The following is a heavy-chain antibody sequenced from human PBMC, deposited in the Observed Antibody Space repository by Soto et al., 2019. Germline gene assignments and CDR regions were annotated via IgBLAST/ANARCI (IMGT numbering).Heavy chain of an antibody. CDR3: AGLYGSGSYYNIGHY. Sequence: GESLKISCKGSGYSFTSYWIGWVRQMSGKGLEWMGIIYPGDSDTRYSPSFQGQVTISADKSISTAYLQWSSLKASDAAMYYCAGLYGSGSYYNIGHYWGQANLVTLSS. V-gene: IGHV5-51*01. CDR2: IYPGDSDT. D-gene: IGHD3-10*01. J-gene: IGHJ4*02. CDR1: GYSFTSYW.